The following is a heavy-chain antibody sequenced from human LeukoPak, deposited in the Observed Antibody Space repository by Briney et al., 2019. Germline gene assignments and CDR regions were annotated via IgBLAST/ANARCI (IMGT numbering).Heavy chain of an antibody. CDR3: ARRRYCSSTSCYSLMDY. Sequence: GASLQISCKGSGYIFTSYWISWVRQLPGKGLEWMGRIDPSDSYTNYSPSFQGHVTISADKSISTAYLQWSSLKASDTAMYYCARRRYCSSTSCYSLMDYWGQGTLVTVSS. J-gene: IGHJ4*02. CDR2: IDPSDSYT. D-gene: IGHD2-2*01. V-gene: IGHV5-10-1*01. CDR1: GYIFTSYW.